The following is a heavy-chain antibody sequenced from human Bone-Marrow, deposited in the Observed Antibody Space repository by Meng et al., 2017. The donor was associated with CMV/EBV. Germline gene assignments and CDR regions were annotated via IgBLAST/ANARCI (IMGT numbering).Heavy chain of an antibody. CDR2: ISYDGSNK. Sequence: GESLKISCAASGFTFSSYAMHWVRQAPGKGLEWVAVISYDGSNKYYADSVKGRFTISRDNSKNTLYLQMNSLRAEDTAVYYCAPSGLWFWGQGTLVTIYS. V-gene: IGHV3-30-3*01. CDR1: GFTFSSYA. CDR3: APSGLWF. D-gene: IGHD5-18*01. J-gene: IGHJ4*02.